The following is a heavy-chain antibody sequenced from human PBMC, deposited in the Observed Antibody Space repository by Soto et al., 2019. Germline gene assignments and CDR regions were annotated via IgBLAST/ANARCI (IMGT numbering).Heavy chain of an antibody. CDR1: GGSIISYY. J-gene: IGHJ4*02. V-gene: IGHV4-59*01. D-gene: IGHD3-10*01. Sequence: SETLSLTCTVSGGSIISYYLHWIRQPPGKGLEWIGSVHYSGSTNYNPSLKSQVTISVDTSKNQFSLKLRSVTTADTAVYYCARDLMSGLGAIGYWGQGXLVTVYS. CDR3: ARDLMSGLGAIGY. CDR2: VHYSGST.